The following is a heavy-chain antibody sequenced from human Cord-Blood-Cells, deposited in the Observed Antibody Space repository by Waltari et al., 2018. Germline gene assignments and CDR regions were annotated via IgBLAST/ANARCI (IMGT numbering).Heavy chain of an antibody. V-gene: IGHV3-7*01. CDR2: IKQDGSRK. Sequence: EVQLVESGGGFVQPGGSLRLSCAASGFTFSSYWMSWVRQARGEGLELVANIKQDGSRKYYVDSVKGRFTISRDNAKNSLYLQMNSLRAEDTAVYYWARDVSSHAFDIWGQGTMVTVSS. J-gene: IGHJ3*02. CDR1: GFTFSSYW. D-gene: IGHD6-13*01. CDR3: ARDVSSHAFDI.